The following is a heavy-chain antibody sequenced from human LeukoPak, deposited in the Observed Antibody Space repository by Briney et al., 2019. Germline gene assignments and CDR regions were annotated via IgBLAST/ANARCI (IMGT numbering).Heavy chain of an antibody. Sequence: GGSLRLSCAASGFTVSSNYMSWVRQAPGKGLEWVSVIYSGGSTYYADSVKGRFTISRDNSKNTLYLQMNSLRAEDTAVYYCAGADYDFWSGYSPFDYWGQGTLVTVSS. V-gene: IGHV3-53*05. J-gene: IGHJ4*02. CDR3: AGADYDFWSGYSPFDY. CDR2: IYSGGST. D-gene: IGHD3-3*01. CDR1: GFTVSSNY.